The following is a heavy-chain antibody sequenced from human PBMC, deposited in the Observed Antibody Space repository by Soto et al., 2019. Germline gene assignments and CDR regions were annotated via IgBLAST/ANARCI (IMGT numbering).Heavy chain of an antibody. Sequence: GGSLRLSCAASGFTFSSYWMHWVRQAPGKGLVWVSRINSDGSSTSYADSVKGRFTISRDNAKNTLYLQMNSLRAEDTAVYYCARVERSIVVVPAAIVYYYYGMDVWGQGTTVTV. CDR3: ARVERSIVVVPAAIVYYYYGMDV. CDR1: GFTFSSYW. J-gene: IGHJ6*02. CDR2: INSDGSST. V-gene: IGHV3-74*01. D-gene: IGHD2-2*02.